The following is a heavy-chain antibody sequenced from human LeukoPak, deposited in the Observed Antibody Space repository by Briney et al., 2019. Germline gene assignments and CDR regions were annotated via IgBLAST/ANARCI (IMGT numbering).Heavy chain of an antibody. CDR1: GGSISSSSYY. CDR2: INHSGST. Sequence: SETRSLTCTVSGGSISSSSYYWGWIRQPPGKGLEWIGEINHSGSTNYNPSLKSRVTISVDTSKNQYSLKLSSVTAADTAVYYCARGQWLAPFGYWGQGTLVTVSS. J-gene: IGHJ4*02. D-gene: IGHD6-19*01. CDR3: ARGQWLAPFGY. V-gene: IGHV4-39*07.